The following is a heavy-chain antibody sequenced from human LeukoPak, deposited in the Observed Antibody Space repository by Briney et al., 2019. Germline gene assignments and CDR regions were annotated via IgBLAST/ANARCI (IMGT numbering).Heavy chain of an antibody. CDR2: ISGSGGST. Sequence: GGSPRLSCAASGFTFSSYAMSWVRQAPGKGLEWVSAISGSGGSTYYADSVKGRFTISRDNSKNTLYLQMNSLRAEDTAVYYCAKGTYDSSSSPIDYWGQGTLVTVSS. J-gene: IGHJ4*02. V-gene: IGHV3-23*01. CDR1: GFTFSSYA. D-gene: IGHD3-22*01. CDR3: AKGTYDSSSSPIDY.